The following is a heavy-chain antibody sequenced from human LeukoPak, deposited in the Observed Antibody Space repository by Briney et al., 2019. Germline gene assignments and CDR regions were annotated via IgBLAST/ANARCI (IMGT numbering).Heavy chain of an antibody. CDR2: IYPGDSET. V-gene: IGHV5-51*01. Sequence: GESLKISCKGSGYSFTNYWIGWVRQMPGKGLEWMGIIYPGDSETRYSPSFQGQVTIAADKSISTAYLQWSSLKASDTAIYYCASLLLGFCSGNDCPFDYWGQGTLVTVSS. CDR1: GYSFTNYW. CDR3: ASLLLGFCSGNDCPFDY. J-gene: IGHJ4*02. D-gene: IGHD2-15*01.